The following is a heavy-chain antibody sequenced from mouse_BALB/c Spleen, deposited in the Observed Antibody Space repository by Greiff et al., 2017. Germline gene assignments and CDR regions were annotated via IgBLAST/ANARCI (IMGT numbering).Heavy chain of an antibody. V-gene: IGHV5-12-1*01. CDR3: GRQDGYYEGDYFDY. CDR2: ISSGGGST. D-gene: IGHD2-3*01. Sequence: EVKLVESGGGLVKPGGSLKLSCAASGFAFSSYDMSWVRQTPEKRLEWVAYISSGGGSTYYPDTVKGRFTISRANAKNTLYLQMSSLKSEDTAMYYCGRQDGYYEGDYFDYWGQGTTLTVSS. J-gene: IGHJ2*01. CDR1: GFAFSSYD.